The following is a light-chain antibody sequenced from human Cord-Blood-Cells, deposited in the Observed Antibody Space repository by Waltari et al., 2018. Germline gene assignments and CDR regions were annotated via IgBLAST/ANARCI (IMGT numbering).Light chain of an antibody. CDR1: SSYVGGYNY. J-gene: IGLJ3*02. V-gene: IGLV2-11*01. CDR3: CSYAGSYTWV. CDR2: DVS. Sequence: QSALTQTLSVSRSPGPSVTISCTGTSSYVGGYNYVSWYQQHPGKTPKHMIYDVSKRPSGVPDRFSGSKSGNTASLTISGLQAEDEADYYCCSYAGSYTWVFGGGTRLTVL.